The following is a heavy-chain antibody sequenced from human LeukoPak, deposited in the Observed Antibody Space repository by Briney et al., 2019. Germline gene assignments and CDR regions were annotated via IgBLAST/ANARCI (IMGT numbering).Heavy chain of an antibody. CDR1: GYTFTSYA. Sequence: ASVKVSCKASGYTFTSYAMHWVRQAPGQRLEWMGWINAGNGNTKYSQKFQGRVTITRDTSASTAYMELSSLRSEDTAVYYCARDRIAAAALPDYWGQGTLVTVSS. CDR2: INAGNGNT. J-gene: IGHJ4*02. V-gene: IGHV1-3*01. CDR3: ARDRIAAAALPDY. D-gene: IGHD6-13*01.